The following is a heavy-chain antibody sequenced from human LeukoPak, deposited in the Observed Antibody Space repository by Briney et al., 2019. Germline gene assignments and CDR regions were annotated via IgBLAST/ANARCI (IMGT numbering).Heavy chain of an antibody. CDR2: IYHSGTT. D-gene: IGHD4-17*01. CDR1: AYSISSGYY. CDR3: AREDGDRIFDY. V-gene: IGHV4-38-2*02. Sequence: SETLSLTCTVSAYSISSGYYWGWLRQPPGKGLEWIGSIYHSGTTSYNPSHKSRVTISVDTSKNQISLNLSSVTAADTARYYCAREDGDRIFDYWGQGTLVTVSS. J-gene: IGHJ4*02.